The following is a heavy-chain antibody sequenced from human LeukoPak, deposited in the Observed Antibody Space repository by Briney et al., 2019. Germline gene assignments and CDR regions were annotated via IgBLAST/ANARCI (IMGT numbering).Heavy chain of an antibody. J-gene: IGHJ4*02. CDR3: ARGNHRDGFPFDY. CDR1: GGSISSYY. CDR2: IYHSGST. D-gene: IGHD5-24*01. Sequence: PSETLSLTCTVSGGSISSYYWSWIRQPPGKGLEWIGYIYHSGSTYYNPSLKSRVTISVDRSKNQFSLKLSSVTAADTAVYYCARGNHRDGFPFDYWGQGTLVAVSS. V-gene: IGHV4-59*01.